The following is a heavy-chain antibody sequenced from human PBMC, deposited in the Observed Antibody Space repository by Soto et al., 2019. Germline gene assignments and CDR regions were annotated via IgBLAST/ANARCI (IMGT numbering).Heavy chain of an antibody. J-gene: IGHJ6*02. CDR2: ISAYNGNT. CDR1: GYTFTSYG. D-gene: IGHD3-3*01. CDR3: APESHPDDSWSGYGSQQNTNGRDV. Sequence: ASVKVSCKASGYTFTSYGISWVRQAPGQGLEWMGWISAYNGNTNYAQKLQGRVTMTTYTSTSTAYMELRSLRCDDTAVYYCAPESHPDDSWSGYGSQQNTNGRDVWGQGTTVSVSS. V-gene: IGHV1-18*01.